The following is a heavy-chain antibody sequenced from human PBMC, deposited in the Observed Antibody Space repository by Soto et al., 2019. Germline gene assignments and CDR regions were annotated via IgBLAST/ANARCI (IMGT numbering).Heavy chain of an antibody. CDR3: VKNSGWFNT. J-gene: IGHJ5*02. V-gene: IGHV3-23*01. CDR1: GFTFGTTD. D-gene: IGHD3-10*01. Sequence: QLLQSGGGLVQPGGSLTLSCAASGFTFGTTDMSWVRQAPGEGLGWVSTLDGSGGITYYADSVKGRFTISRDNSRNTVYLQMNSLRGDDTALYYCVKNSGWFNTWGQGALVTVSS. CDR2: LDGSGGIT.